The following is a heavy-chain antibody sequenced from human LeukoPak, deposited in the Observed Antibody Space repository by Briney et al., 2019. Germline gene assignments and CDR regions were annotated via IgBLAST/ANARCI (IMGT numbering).Heavy chain of an antibody. J-gene: IGHJ4*02. V-gene: IGHV3-23*01. CDR1: GFTFSTYV. D-gene: IGHD3-3*01. CDR3: ASGPPFLKYFEY. Sequence: GGSLRLSCAASGFTFSTYVMNWFRQAPGKGLEWVSTISVGAEYIFYADSVKGRFTISRDDSSNALYLQMHSLRAEDTALYYCASGPPFLKYFEYWGQGTLVTVSS. CDR2: ISVGAEYI.